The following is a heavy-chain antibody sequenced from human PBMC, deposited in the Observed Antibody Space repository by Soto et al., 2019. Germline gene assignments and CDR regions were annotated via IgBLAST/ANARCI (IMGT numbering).Heavy chain of an antibody. CDR2: IYHSGST. CDR1: RGAKSCSTW. CDR3: ARRARRNITIFGVAPWDPAFDI. J-gene: IGHJ3*02. V-gene: IGHV4-4*02. Sequence: RGAKSCSTWLRRVRQPPRKGLEWIGEIYHSGSTNYNPSLKSRVTISVDKSKNQFSLKLSSVTAADTAVYYCARRARRNITIFGVAPWDPAFDISGQGTMVTVSS. D-gene: IGHD3-3*01.